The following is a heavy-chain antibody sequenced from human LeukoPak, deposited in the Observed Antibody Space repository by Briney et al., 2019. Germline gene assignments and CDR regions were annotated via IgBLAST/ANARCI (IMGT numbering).Heavy chain of an antibody. V-gene: IGHV3-23*01. D-gene: IGHD3-10*01. CDR1: GFTFSSYA. Sequence: HAGGSLRLSCAASGFTFSSYAMSWVRQAPGKGLEWVSAISGSGGSTYYADSVKGRFTISRDNSKNTLYLQMNSLRAEDTAVYYCAKGRRSYGSGSYGPFCYFDYWGQGTLVTVSS. CDR2: ISGSGGST. CDR3: AKGRRSYGSGSYGPFCYFDY. J-gene: IGHJ4*02.